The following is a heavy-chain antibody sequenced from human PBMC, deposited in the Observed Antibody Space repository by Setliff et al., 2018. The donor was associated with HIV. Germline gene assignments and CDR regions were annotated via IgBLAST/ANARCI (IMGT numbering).Heavy chain of an antibody. J-gene: IGHJ3*02. Sequence: ASVKVSCKASGYTFTTYSLHWVRQAPGQSLEWMGWINVGKGDTKYSQDLQGRITITRDTTANTAYMELSSLRSDDTAVYFCTSYYTDYPRAFDIWGQGTMVTVSS. CDR1: GYTFTTYS. CDR2: INVGKGDT. V-gene: IGHV1-3*01. CDR3: TSYYTDYPRAFDI. D-gene: IGHD3-3*01.